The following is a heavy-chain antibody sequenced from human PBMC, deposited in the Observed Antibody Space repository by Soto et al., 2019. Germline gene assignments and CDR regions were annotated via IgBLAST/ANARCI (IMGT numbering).Heavy chain of an antibody. J-gene: IGHJ5*01. V-gene: IGHV1-2*02. CDR1: GYSFTAYY. D-gene: IGHD6-19*01. Sequence: PGESLKISCKGSGYSFTAYYIHWVRQAPGQGLECMGWIKPHSGDTGYTQKFQGRVTMTRDTSISTAYMELSSLRYDDTAMYYCARGSAVGGNWFDSWGQGTLVTVSS. CDR2: IKPHSGDT. CDR3: ARGSAVGGNWFDS.